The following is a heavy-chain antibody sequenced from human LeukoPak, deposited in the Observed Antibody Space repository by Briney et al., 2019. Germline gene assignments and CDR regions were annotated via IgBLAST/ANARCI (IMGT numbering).Heavy chain of an antibody. CDR1: GYTLTELS. J-gene: IGHJ3*02. D-gene: IGHD2-2*01. V-gene: IGHV1-24*01. CDR2: FDPEDGET. CDR3: ATKLPSVVVPAASDAFDI. Sequence: ASVKVSCKVSGYTLTELSMHWVRPSPGKGLEWMGGFDPEDGETIYAQKFQGRVTMTEDTSTDTAYMELSSLRSEDTAVYYCATKLPSVVVPAASDAFDIWGQGTMATVSS.